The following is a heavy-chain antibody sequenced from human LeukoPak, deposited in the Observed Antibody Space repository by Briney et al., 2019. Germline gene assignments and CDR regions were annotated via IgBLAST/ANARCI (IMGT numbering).Heavy chain of an antibody. V-gene: IGHV4-34*01. Sequence: SETLSLTCAVYGGSFSGYYWCWIRQPPGKGLEWIGEINHSGSTNYNPSLKSRVTISVDTSKNQFSLKLSSVTAADTAVYYCARGPYSSGWYEARKYYFDYWGQGTLVTVSS. CDR1: GGSFSGYY. D-gene: IGHD6-19*01. CDR3: ARGPYSSGWYEARKYYFDY. J-gene: IGHJ4*02. CDR2: INHSGST.